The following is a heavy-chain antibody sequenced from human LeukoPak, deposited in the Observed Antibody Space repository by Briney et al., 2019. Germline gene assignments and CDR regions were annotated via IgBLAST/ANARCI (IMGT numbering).Heavy chain of an antibody. CDR1: GGSINRYY. CDR2: IYYTGTT. J-gene: IGHJ4*02. D-gene: IGHD1-1*01. Sequence: SETLSLTCGVSGGSINRYYWSWIRQSPGKGLEWIAWIYYTGTTNYNPSLKSRATISVDTSKNQFSLRLTSVTAADTAVYFCAREWGTGSSDYWGQGILVTVSS. V-gene: IGHV4-59*01. CDR3: AREWGTGSSDY.